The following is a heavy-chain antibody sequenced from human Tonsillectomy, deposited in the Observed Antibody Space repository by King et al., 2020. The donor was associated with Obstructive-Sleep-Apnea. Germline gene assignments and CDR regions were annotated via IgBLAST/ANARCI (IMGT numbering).Heavy chain of an antibody. J-gene: IGHJ6*02. Sequence: VQLVESGGGLVKPGGSLRLSCAASGFTFSSYTMNWVRQAPGKGLEWVSSISSSSSYVSFADSVKGRFTISRDNAKNSLYLQMNSLRAEDTAVYYCARYCSSTSCYPGYYYGVDVWGHGTTVTVSS. D-gene: IGHD2-2*01. CDR3: ARYCSSTSCYPGYYYGVDV. V-gene: IGHV3-21*01. CDR2: ISSSSSYV. CDR1: GFTFSSYT.